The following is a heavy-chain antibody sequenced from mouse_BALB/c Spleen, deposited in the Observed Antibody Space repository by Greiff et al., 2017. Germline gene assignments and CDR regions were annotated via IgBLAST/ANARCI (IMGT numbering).Heavy chain of an antibody. D-gene: IGHD1-2*01. J-gene: IGHJ4*01. Sequence: VHLVESGPGLVAPSQSLSITCTVSGFSLTSYGVHWVRQPPGKGLEWLGVIWAGGSTNYNSALMSRLSISKDNSKSQVFLKMNSLQTDDTAMYYCARERGITTATYAMDYWGQGTSVTVSS. CDR2: IWAGGST. V-gene: IGHV2-9*02. CDR3: ARERGITTATYAMDY. CDR1: GFSLTSYG.